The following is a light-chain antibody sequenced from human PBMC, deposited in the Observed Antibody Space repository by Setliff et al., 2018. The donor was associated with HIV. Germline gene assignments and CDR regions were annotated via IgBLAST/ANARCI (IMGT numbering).Light chain of an antibody. Sequence: QSALTQPASVSGSPGQSITISCTGTSSDVGGYNYVSWYQQHPGKAPKLRIYDVSNRPSGVSNRFSGSKSGNTASLTISGLQAEDEADYYCSSYASTSTLSGFGTGTKVTVL. J-gene: IGLJ1*01. V-gene: IGLV2-14*03. CDR3: SSYASTSTLSG. CDR1: SSDVGGYNY. CDR2: DVS.